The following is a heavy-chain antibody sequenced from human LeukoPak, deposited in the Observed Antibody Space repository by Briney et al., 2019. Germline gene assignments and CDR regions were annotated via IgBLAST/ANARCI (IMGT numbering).Heavy chain of an antibody. D-gene: IGHD6-13*01. Sequence: GGSLRLSCAASGFTFSSYSMNWVRQAPGKGLEWVSSISSSSSYIYYADPVKGRFTISRDNAKNSLYLQMNSLRAEDTAVYYCARDWRIAAAGTGDYWGQGTLVTVSS. V-gene: IGHV3-21*01. CDR3: ARDWRIAAAGTGDY. CDR2: ISSSSSYI. J-gene: IGHJ4*02. CDR1: GFTFSSYS.